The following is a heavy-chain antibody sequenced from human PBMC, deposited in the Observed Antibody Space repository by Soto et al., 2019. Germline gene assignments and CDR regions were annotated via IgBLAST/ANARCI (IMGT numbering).Heavy chain of an antibody. CDR2: IYWDDSK. CDR3: AHAYGGRSLY. CDR1: GFSLTTERVG. V-gene: IGHV2-5*02. Sequence: QITLKESGPTLVKPTQTLTLTCTFSGFSLTTERVGVGWIRQPPGEALEWLAVIYWDDSKTYRPSLESRLTITKDTSKNQVALTMTNMDSLDTATYYCAHAYGGRSLYWGQGPLVTVSS. D-gene: IGHD1-26*01. J-gene: IGHJ4*02.